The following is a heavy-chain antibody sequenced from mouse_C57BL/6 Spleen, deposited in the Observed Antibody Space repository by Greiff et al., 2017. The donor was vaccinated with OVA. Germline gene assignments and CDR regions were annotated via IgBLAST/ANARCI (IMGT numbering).Heavy chain of an antibody. J-gene: IGHJ4*01. V-gene: IGHV1-53*01. CDR2: INPSNGGT. CDR3: ARGDGYSLYAMDY. Sequence: VQLQQPGTELVKPGASVKLSCKASGYTFTSYWMHWVKQRPGQGLAWIGNINPSNGGTNYNEKFKSKATLTVDKSSSTAYMQLSSLTSEDSAVYYCARGDGYSLYAMDYWGQGTSVTVSS. D-gene: IGHD2-3*01. CDR1: GYTFTSYW.